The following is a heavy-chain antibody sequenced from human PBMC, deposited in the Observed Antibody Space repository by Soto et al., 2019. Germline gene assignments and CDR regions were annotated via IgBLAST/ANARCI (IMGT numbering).Heavy chain of an antibody. J-gene: IGHJ6*02. CDR3: AKAGGPTYNYYVLEV. V-gene: IGHV3-30*18. CDR2: ISYDGSDK. CDR1: WFTFSSYG. D-gene: IGHD1-1*01. Sequence: PGGSLRLSRAVSWFTFSSYGMHWVRQAPGKGLEWVAFISYDGSDKYYADCVNGRFTIYRDNPKNTLYLQMNSLGAEDTAVLYCAKAGGPTYNYYVLEVWAQGTTVPVSS.